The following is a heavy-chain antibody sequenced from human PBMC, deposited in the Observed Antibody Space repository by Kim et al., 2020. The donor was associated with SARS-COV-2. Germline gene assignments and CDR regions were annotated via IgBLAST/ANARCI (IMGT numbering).Heavy chain of an antibody. D-gene: IGHD3-16*01. CDR3: AKGGVITARDAFDI. Sequence: ADSVKGRFNISRDNAKNALYLQMSSLRAEDTALYYCAKGGVITARDAFDIWGQGTMVTVSS. J-gene: IGHJ3*02. V-gene: IGHV3-9*01.